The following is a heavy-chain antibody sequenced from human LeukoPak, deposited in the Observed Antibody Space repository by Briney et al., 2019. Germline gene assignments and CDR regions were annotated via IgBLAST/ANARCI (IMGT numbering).Heavy chain of an antibody. Sequence: GGSLRLSCAASGFTFSSYSMNWVRQAPGKGLEWVSYISSGGSTIYYADSVRGRFTISRDTAKNSLYLEMNSLRAEDTAIYYCARDSPDYGGKGFDYWGQGTLVTVSS. J-gene: IGHJ4*02. CDR1: GFTFSSYS. CDR2: ISSGGSTI. D-gene: IGHD4-23*01. CDR3: ARDSPDYGGKGFDY. V-gene: IGHV3-48*01.